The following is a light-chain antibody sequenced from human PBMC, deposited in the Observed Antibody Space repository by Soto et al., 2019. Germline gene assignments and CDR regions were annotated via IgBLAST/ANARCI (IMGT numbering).Light chain of an antibody. CDR2: KAS. J-gene: IGKJ1*01. Sequence: DIQMSQSPSTLSASVGNRFTITCRASQSISTWLAWYQQEPGKARKLLXHKASSLQCGVPSRFSGSGSGTDFTLTISSLQYEDFAVYFCQQYHIWPSWTFGQGTKVDIK. CDR3: QQYHIWPSWT. V-gene: IGKV1-5*03. CDR1: QSISTW.